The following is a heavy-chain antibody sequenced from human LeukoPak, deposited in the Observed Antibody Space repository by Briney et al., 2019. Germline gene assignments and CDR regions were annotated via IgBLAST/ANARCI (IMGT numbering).Heavy chain of an antibody. CDR1: GFTFSDYY. D-gene: IGHD3-9*01. V-gene: IGHV3-11*06. Sequence: GGSLRLSCAASGFTFSDYYMSWIRQAPGKGLEGVSYTSSSSSYTNYADPVKGRFTISRGNAKNSLYLQMNSLRAEDTAVYYCARSRGYFDWLLSYWGQGTLVTVSS. CDR2: TSSSSSYT. CDR3: ARSRGYFDWLLSY. J-gene: IGHJ4*02.